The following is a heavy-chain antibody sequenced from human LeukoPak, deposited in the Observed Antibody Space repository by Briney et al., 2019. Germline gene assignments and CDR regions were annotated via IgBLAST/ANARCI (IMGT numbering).Heavy chain of an antibody. Sequence: PGGSLRLSCAASGFSFSSYWMSWVRQAPGKGLEWVANIRQDGSEKYYLDSVKGRFTNSRDNAKNSLYLQMNSLRAEDTAVYHCVREGLGFAHGFDYWGQGALVIVSS. CDR1: GFSFSSYW. J-gene: IGHJ4*02. CDR3: VREGLGFAHGFDY. CDR2: IRQDGSEK. D-gene: IGHD2-8*01. V-gene: IGHV3-7*01.